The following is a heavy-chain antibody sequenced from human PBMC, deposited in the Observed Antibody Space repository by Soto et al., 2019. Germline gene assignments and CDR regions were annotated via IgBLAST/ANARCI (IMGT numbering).Heavy chain of an antibody. J-gene: IGHJ3*02. CDR3: ARSLWGDCGGDCYYDAFDI. V-gene: IGHV1-69*13. CDR1: GGTFSSYA. D-gene: IGHD2-21*02. Sequence: GASVKVSCKASGGTFSSYAISWVRQAPGQGLEWMGGIIPIFGTANYAQKFQGRVTVTADESTSTAYMELSSLRSEDTAVYYCARSLWGDCGGDCYYDAFDIWGQGTMVTVSS. CDR2: IIPIFGTA.